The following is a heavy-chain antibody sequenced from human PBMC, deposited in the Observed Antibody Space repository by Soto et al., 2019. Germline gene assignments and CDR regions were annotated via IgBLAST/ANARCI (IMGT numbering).Heavy chain of an antibody. CDR2: TYYKSKWYY. V-gene: IGHV6-1*01. D-gene: IGHD3-22*01. CDR3: ARWFLVIRRRQRYMDF. J-gene: IGHJ6*03. CDR1: GDILSSNSAV. Sequence: PSQTLSLTYDISGDILSSNSAVLNRIMQTPSRSLEWLGRTYYKSKWYYTYAASVKSRITVSPDTSKNQFSLQLTSVTPEDTAVYYCARWFLVIRRRQRYMDFWDKGTS.